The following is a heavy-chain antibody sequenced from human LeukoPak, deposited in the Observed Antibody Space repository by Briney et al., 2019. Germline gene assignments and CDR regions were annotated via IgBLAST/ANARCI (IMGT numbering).Heavy chain of an antibody. CDR2: INSDGSST. CDR1: GFTFSSHW. V-gene: IGHV3-74*01. D-gene: IGHD3-9*01. CDR3: ARDPILRGYDILTGYYRYFDY. Sequence: GGSLRLSCAASGFTFSSHWMHWVRQAPGKWLVWVSRINSDGSSTSYADSVKGRFTISRDNAKNTLYLQMNSLRVEDTAVYYCARDPILRGYDILTGYYRYFDYWGQGTLVTVSS. J-gene: IGHJ4*02.